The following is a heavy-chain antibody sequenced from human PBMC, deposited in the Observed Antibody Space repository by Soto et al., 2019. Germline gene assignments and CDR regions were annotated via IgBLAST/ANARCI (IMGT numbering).Heavy chain of an antibody. J-gene: IGHJ5*02. Sequence: ASVKVSCKASGYTFTNNDVSWVRHATGQGLEWMGWMNPGSGDTGYAQKFQGRVTMTRDISIATAYMELNSLTSEDTAIYYCARMESFGSLNWFDPWGQGTLVTVSS. CDR3: ARMESFGSLNWFDP. D-gene: IGHD5-18*01. CDR2: MNPGSGDT. V-gene: IGHV1-8*02. CDR1: GYTFTNND.